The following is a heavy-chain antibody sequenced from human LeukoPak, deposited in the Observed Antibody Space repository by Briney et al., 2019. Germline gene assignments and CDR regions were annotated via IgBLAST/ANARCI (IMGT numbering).Heavy chain of an antibody. CDR1: GFTLSRYS. CDR2: ISSSGSTI. V-gene: IGHV3-48*04. J-gene: IGHJ5*02. D-gene: IGHD5-18*01. CDR3: ARDGGGYSYGYPNWFDP. Sequence: PGGSLRLSCAVSGFTLSRYSMNWVRQAPGKGLEWVSYISSSGSTIYYTDSVKGRFTISRDNAKNSLYLQMNSLRAEDTAGYYCARDGGGYSYGYPNWFDPWGQGTLVTVSS.